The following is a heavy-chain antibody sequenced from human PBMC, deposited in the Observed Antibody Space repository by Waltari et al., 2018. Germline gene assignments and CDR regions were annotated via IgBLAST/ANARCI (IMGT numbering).Heavy chain of an antibody. Sequence: QVQLQESGPGLAKASQTLSLTCDVSGGSLRTLTFYWSWIRQPAGKGLEWIGRIYRSGVTDYNPSLRGRATMFLDMSKNQFSLTVDSLIAADTAVYYCAVSPDTATSRAAFHFWGPGTTVSVSS. J-gene: IGHJ6*02. CDR2: IYRSGVT. CDR1: GGSLRTLTFY. D-gene: IGHD5-18*01. V-gene: IGHV4-61*02. CDR3: AVSPDTATSRAAFHF.